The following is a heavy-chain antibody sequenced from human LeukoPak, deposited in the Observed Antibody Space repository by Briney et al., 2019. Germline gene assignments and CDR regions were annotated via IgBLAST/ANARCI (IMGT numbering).Heavy chain of an antibody. Sequence: GASVEVSCKASGYTFTGYYIHWVRQAPGQGLEWMGWIIPNSGGTNYAQKFQGRVTMTRDTSISTAYMELSRLTSDDTAIYYCARAGGGLMYWGQGTLVTVTS. CDR1: GYTFTGYY. CDR2: IIPNSGGT. D-gene: IGHD5-12*01. CDR3: ARAGGGLMY. J-gene: IGHJ4*02. V-gene: IGHV1-2*02.